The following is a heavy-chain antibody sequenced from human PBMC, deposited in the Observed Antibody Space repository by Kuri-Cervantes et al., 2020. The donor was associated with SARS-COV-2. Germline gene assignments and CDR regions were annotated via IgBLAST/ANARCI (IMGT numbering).Heavy chain of an antibody. CDR2: IDWDDDK. Sequence: TLSLTCTVSGGSISSGDYYWSWIRQPPGKALEWLARIDWDDDKFYSTSLKTRLTISKDTSKNQVVLTMTNMDPVDTATYYCHGSGYAGFDYWGQGTLVTVSS. CDR1: GGSISSGDYY. J-gene: IGHJ4*02. D-gene: IGHD5-18*01. CDR3: HGSGYAGFDY. V-gene: IGHV2-70*16.